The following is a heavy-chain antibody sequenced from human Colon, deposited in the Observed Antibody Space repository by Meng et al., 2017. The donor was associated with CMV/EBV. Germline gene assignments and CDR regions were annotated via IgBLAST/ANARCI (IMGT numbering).Heavy chain of an antibody. CDR2: INHSGIT. Sequence: WSGIRQTSGKGREWIWQINHSGITNYNPSLKCRVTISVDTSKTQFSLKLSSVTAADTAVYYCARAPPRNYGSSTSCYTRNSLHYFDYWGQGTLVTVSS. V-gene: IGHV4-34*01. CDR3: ARAPPRNYGSSTSCYTRNSLHYFDY. J-gene: IGHJ4*02. D-gene: IGHD2-2*02.